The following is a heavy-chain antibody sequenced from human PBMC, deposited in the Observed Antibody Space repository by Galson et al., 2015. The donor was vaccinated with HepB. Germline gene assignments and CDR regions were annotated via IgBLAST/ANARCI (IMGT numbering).Heavy chain of an antibody. J-gene: IGHJ6*02. CDR1: GGSISDHY. D-gene: IGHD1-14*01. V-gene: IGHV4-59*08. CDR2: IYYSDTWTT. CDR3: GRQTHHQNPMDV. Sequence: ETLSLTCTVSGGSISDHYWSWIRQSPGKGLEWIGYIYYSDTWTTNYNPSLRSRVTISFDTSSNQVSLELSSVTAADTAMYYCGRQTHHQNPMDVWGQGTTVTVS.